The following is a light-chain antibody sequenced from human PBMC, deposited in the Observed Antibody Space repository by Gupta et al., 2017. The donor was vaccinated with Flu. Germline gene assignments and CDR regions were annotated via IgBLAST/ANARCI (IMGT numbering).Light chain of an antibody. Sequence: QSVVTQPPSASRTPAQRLTIPFTRTRYYAATYYVSWYQHFPNSAPKLIIYKNDQRPSGVPVRFFGSKSGSTASLDIFERRAEDEAFYYCSSWDKSLRGWVFGGGTKLAV. J-gene: IGLJ3*02. CDR1: RYYAATYY. CDR3: SSWDKSLRGWV. CDR2: KND. V-gene: IGLV1-47*01.